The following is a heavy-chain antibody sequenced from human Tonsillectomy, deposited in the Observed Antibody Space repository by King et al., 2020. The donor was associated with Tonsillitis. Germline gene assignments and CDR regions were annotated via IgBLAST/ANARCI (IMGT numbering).Heavy chain of an antibody. CDR3: ARVSAARLYWYFDL. CDR2: IYMSGST. CDR1: DDSIRSYY. D-gene: IGHD6-6*01. Sequence: VPLQESGPGLVKPSETLSLTCTVSDDSIRSYYWSWIRQPAGKGLEWIGRIYMSGSTKYNPSLKSRVTMSIDTSKNHFSLKLSSVTAADTAVYYCARVSAARLYWYFDLWGRGTLVTVSS. V-gene: IGHV4-4*07. J-gene: IGHJ2*01.